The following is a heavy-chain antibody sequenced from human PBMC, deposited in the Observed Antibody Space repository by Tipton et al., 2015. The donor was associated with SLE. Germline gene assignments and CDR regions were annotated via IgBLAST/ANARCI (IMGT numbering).Heavy chain of an antibody. V-gene: IGHV4-59*12. Sequence: TLSLTCTVSGGSISSYYWSWIRQPPGKGLEYIGNIYYGGNTNYNPSLKSRVTISLDTSKSQFSLKLSSVTAADTAVYFCARRDDFWSGFNLWGQGTLVTVSS. CDR2: IYYGGNT. J-gene: IGHJ5*02. D-gene: IGHD3-3*01. CDR1: GGSISSYY. CDR3: ARRDDFWSGFNL.